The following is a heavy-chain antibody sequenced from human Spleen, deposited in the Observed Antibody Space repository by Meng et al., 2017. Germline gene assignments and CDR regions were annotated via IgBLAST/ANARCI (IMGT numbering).Heavy chain of an antibody. CDR1: GGSINFYT. CDR2: IYNSGST. V-gene: IGHV4-4*07. J-gene: IGHJ6*02. CDR3: AKVGLWFSGMDV. D-gene: IGHD2-21*01. Sequence: GSLRLSCTVSGGSINFYTWTWIRQPAGKGLEWIGRIYNSGSTDYNPSLKSRVTMSIDTSKNQFSLKLTSVTAADTAVYYCAKVGLWFSGMDVWGQGTTVTVSS.